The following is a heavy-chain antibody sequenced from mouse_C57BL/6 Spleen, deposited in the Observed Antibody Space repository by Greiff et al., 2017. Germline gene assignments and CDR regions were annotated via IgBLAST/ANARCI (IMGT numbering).Heavy chain of an antibody. V-gene: IGHV1-82*01. J-gene: IGHJ1*03. CDR1: GYAFSSSW. CDR3: ARYYGSSYWYFDV. CDR2: IYPGDGDT. D-gene: IGHD1-1*01. Sequence: QVQLQQSGPELVKPGASVKISCKASGYAFSSSWMNWVKQRPGKGLEWIGRIYPGDGDTNYNGKFKGKATLTADKSSSTASMQLSSLTSEDSAVYFCARYYGSSYWYFDVWGTGTTVTVSS.